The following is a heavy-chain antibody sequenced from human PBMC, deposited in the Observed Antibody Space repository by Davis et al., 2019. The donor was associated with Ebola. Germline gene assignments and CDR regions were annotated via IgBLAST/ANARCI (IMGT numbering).Heavy chain of an antibody. V-gene: IGHV3-74*01. CDR2: IKSDGSST. D-gene: IGHD3-16*01. J-gene: IGHJ4*02. Sequence: GESLKISCVASGFTSSSYWMHWVRQAPGKGLVWVSLIKSDGSSTSYADSVKGRFTISRDNAKNTLYLQMNSLRAEDTAVYYCARDQEGVGDYFDYWGQGTLVTVSS. CDR1: GFTSSSYW. CDR3: ARDQEGVGDYFDY.